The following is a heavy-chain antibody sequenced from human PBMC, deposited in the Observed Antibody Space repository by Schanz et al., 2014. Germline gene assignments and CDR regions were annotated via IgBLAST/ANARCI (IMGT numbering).Heavy chain of an antibody. CDR1: GGTFSNYT. CDR3: ARLGTGMAVAGSVIDSYYYYMDV. J-gene: IGHJ6*03. CDR2: ITPIVGII. D-gene: IGHD6-19*01. V-gene: IGHV1-69*02. Sequence: QVQLVQSGAEVKKPGSSVRVSCRASGGTFSNYTISWVRQAAGQGLEWMGRITPIVGIIKYAQNFQGRVTITADKSTSTAYMELGSLTSKDTAVYYCARLGTGMAVAGSVIDSYYYYMDVWGEGTTVTVSS.